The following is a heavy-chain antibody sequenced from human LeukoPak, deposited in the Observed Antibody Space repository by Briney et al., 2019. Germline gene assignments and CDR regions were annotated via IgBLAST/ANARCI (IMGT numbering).Heavy chain of an antibody. J-gene: IGHJ3*02. CDR1: GYSFINYW. D-gene: IGHD5-24*01. CDR2: IYPGDSDT. CDR3: ARRGVGDGYRDAFDI. V-gene: IGHV5-51*01. Sequence: GESLKISCKGSGYSFINYWSAWLRQMLGKGLEGMGIIYPGDSDTKYSPSFQGQVTISANKSRNTAYLQWSSLKASDTAMYYCARRGVGDGYRDAFDIWGQGTMVTVSS.